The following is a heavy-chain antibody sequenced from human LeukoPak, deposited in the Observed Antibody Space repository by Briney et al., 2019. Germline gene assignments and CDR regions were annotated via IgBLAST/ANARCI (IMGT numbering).Heavy chain of an antibody. CDR2: VNADGGNT. Sequence: PGGSLRLSCAASGFTFDNYRMSWVRQAPGKGLEWVSTVNADGGNTYYAGSVKGRFTISRDNSKSTLILQMNSLRVEDTALYYCTKRVKYGGTWDHFADWGQGTLVTVFS. CDR1: GFTFDNYR. J-gene: IGHJ4*02. CDR3: TKRVKYGGTWDHFAD. V-gene: IGHV3-23*01. D-gene: IGHD1-26*01.